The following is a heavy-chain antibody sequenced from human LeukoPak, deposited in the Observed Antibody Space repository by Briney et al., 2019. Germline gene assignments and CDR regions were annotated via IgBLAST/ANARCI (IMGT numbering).Heavy chain of an antibody. V-gene: IGHV4-39*01. J-gene: IGHJ4*02. CDR3: ARQKQWQSFDY. CDR1: GGSISSSSYY. CDR2: IYYSGST. D-gene: IGHD6-19*01. Sequence: SETLSLTCTVSGGSISSSSYYWGWIRQPPGKGLDWIGSIYYSGSTYYNPSLKSRVTISVATSKNQFSLKLSSVTAADTAVYYCARQKQWQSFDYWGQGTLVTVSS.